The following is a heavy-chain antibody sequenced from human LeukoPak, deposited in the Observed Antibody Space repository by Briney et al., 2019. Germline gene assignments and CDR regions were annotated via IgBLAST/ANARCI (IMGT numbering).Heavy chain of an antibody. CDR2: IYYSGST. CDR3: ARQSAVAGKMDY. Sequence: SETLSLTCTVSGGSISSSTYYWGWIRQPPGKGLEWIGSIYYSGSTYYNPSLKSRVIISVDTSKNQLSLKESSVTAADTAVYYCARQSAVAGKMDYWGQGTLVTVSS. D-gene: IGHD6-19*01. V-gene: IGHV4-39*01. CDR1: GGSISSSTYY. J-gene: IGHJ4*02.